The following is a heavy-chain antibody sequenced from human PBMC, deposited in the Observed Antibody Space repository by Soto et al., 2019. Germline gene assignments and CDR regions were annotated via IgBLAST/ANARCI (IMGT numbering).Heavy chain of an antibody. V-gene: IGHV3-23*01. CDR1: GFTFSSYA. CDR2: ISGSGGCT. D-gene: IGHD3-10*01. J-gene: IGHJ3*02. CDR3: AKSGYYGSGSDYKEGFDI. Sequence: GESLSLSCASSGFTFSSYAMCWVRQAPGKGLEWVSAISGSGGCTYYADCVKCLFATSRDKSKNTLYLQMNSLRAEDTAVYYCAKSGYYGSGSDYKEGFDIWGQGTMVTVSS.